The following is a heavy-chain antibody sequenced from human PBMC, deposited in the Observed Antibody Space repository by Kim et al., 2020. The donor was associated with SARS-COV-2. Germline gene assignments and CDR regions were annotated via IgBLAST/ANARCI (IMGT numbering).Heavy chain of an antibody. CDR1: GFTFSDYY. J-gene: IGHJ6*02. Sequence: GGSLRLSCAASGFTFSDYYMSWIRQAPGKGLEWVSYISSSGSTIYYADSVKGRFTISRDNAKNSLYLQMNSLRAEDTAVYYCARGADYLDYYYYYGMDVWGQGTTVTVSS. CDR2: ISSSGSTI. V-gene: IGHV3-11*01. D-gene: IGHD4-17*01. CDR3: ARGADYLDYYYYYGMDV.